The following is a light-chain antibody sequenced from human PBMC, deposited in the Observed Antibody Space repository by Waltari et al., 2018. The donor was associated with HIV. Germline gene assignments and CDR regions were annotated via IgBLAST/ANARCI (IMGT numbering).Light chain of an antibody. V-gene: IGLV3-25*03. Sequence: ELTQPPSVSVSAGQTARITCSGDSLSKQYSCWYQQKPGQAPVLLIYKDTERPSGIPERFSCSSSGTKVTLTISGVQAEDEADYYCQSADVSSISWVFGRGTQLTVL. CDR3: QSADVSSISWV. J-gene: IGLJ3*02. CDR2: KDT. CDR1: SLSKQY.